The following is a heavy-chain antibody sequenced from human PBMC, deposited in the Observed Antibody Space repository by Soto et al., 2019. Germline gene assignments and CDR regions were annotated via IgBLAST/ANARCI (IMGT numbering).Heavy chain of an antibody. Sequence: GASVKVSCKAPGYTFTSYGISWVRQAPGQGLEWMGWISAYNGNTNYAQKLQGRVTMTTDTSTSTAYMELRSLRSDDTAVYYCARDMGRVWYYYDSSGYYYFDYWGQGTLVTVAS. CDR1: GYTFTSYG. D-gene: IGHD3-22*01. V-gene: IGHV1-18*01. J-gene: IGHJ4*02. CDR3: ARDMGRVWYYYDSSGYYYFDY. CDR2: ISAYNGNT.